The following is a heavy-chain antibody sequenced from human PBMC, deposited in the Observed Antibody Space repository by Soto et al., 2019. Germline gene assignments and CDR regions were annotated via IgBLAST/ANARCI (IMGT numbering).Heavy chain of an antibody. V-gene: IGHV3-21*01. J-gene: IGHJ4*02. D-gene: IGHD3-22*01. Sequence: PGGSLRLSCAASGFTFSSYSMNWVRQAPGKGLEWVSSISSSSSYIYYADSVKGRFTISRDNAKNSLYLQMNSLRAEDTAVYYCARDSLDYYDSSGSPDYWGQGTLVTVSS. CDR1: GFTFSSYS. CDR2: ISSSSSYI. CDR3: ARDSLDYYDSSGSPDY.